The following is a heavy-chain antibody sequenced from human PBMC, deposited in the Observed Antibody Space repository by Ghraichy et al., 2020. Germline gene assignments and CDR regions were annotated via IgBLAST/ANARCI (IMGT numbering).Heavy chain of an antibody. CDR3: ARGPDSSGWYFSGGY. Sequence: SETLSLTCAVYSGSFRGYYWSWIRQPPGKGLEWIGEINHSGSTNYNPSLKSRVTISVDTSKNQFSLNLRSVTAADTAVYYCARGPDSSGWYFSGGYWGQGTLVTVSS. V-gene: IGHV4-34*01. CDR1: SGSFRGYY. J-gene: IGHJ4*02. D-gene: IGHD6-19*01. CDR2: INHSGST.